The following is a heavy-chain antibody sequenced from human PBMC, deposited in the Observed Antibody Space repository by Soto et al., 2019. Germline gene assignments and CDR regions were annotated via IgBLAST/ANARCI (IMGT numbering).Heavy chain of an antibody. CDR1: GDSISSGNYY. V-gene: IGHV4-30-4*01. Sequence: QVQLQESGPGLVTPSQTLSLTCTVSGDSISSGNYYWSWIRQPPGQGLEWIGYVYYSGSSSYNPSLKSRVSISLDTSKNQFSLKLNSVTAADTAVYYCARDSAGGPGPVASPAIESYFGPWGQGTLVIVSS. CDR2: VYYSGSS. CDR3: ARDSAGGPGPVASPAIESYFGP. D-gene: IGHD6-13*01. J-gene: IGHJ5*02.